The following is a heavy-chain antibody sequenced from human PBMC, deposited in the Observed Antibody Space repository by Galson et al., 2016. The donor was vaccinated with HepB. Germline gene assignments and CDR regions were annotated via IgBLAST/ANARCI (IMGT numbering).Heavy chain of an antibody. J-gene: IGHJ5*02. CDR2: ISSSSSTI. D-gene: IGHD3-3*01. V-gene: IGHV3-48*01. CDR3: AREGAIFGVVTNWFDP. Sequence: SLRLSCAASGFTFSSYSMNWVRQAPGKGLEWVSYISSSSSTIYYADSVKGRFTISSDNAKNSLYLQMNSLRAEDTAVYYCAREGAIFGVVTNWFDPWGQGTLVTVSS. CDR1: GFTFSSYS.